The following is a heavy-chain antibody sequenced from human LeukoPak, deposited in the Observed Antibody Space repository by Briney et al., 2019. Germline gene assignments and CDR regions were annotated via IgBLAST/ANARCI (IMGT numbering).Heavy chain of an antibody. J-gene: IGHJ4*02. CDR2: IYYSGST. D-gene: IGHD5-18*01. CDR1: GGSISSSSYY. CDR3: GRQQYNYRKIPGYYFDY. Sequence: PSETLSLTCTVSGGSISSSSYYWGWIRQPPGKGLEWIGSIYYSGSTYYNPSLKSRVTISVDTSKNQFSLKLSSVTAADTAVYYCGRQQYNYRKIPGYYFDYCGQGTLVTVSS. V-gene: IGHV4-39*01.